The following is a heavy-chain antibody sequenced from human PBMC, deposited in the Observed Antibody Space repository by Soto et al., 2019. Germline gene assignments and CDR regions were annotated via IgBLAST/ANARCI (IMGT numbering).Heavy chain of an antibody. CDR2: ISFNGINT. J-gene: IGHJ4*02. CDR3: ERDVSGFEYFDL. Sequence: GGSLGLAYAASGFLFSDYAMHWVRQTPGRGPAWLALISFNGINTYYADSVKGRFTISRDNSKNTLYLQMSTLSAEDTAVYYCERDVSGFEYFDLWGQGTLVTVSS. V-gene: IGHV3-30-3*01. D-gene: IGHD3-9*01. CDR1: GFLFSDYA.